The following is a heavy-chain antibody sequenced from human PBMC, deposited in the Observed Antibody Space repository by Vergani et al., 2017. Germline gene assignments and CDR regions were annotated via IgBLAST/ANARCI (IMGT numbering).Heavy chain of an antibody. CDR1: GYTFSNYY. V-gene: IGHV1-46*03. D-gene: IGHD3-9*01. Sequence: QVQVVQSGAEVKKSGASVKVSCKTSGYTFSNYYMHWVRQAPGQWLELMGIINPSGGHTNYAQKFQGRVTMTRDTSTSTVYMELSSLRSEDTAIYYCARGDYGILTGYRYWGQGTLVTVSA. J-gene: IGHJ4*02. CDR3: ARGDYGILTGYRY. CDR2: INPSGGHT.